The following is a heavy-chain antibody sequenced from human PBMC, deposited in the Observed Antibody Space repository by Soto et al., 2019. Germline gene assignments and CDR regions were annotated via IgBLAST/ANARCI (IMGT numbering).Heavy chain of an antibody. J-gene: IGHJ6*02. V-gene: IGHV5-10-1*01. CDR3: ARWGYSYGYDYLGNYYYGMDV. CDR1: GYSFTSYW. D-gene: IGHD5-18*01. Sequence: GGSLKISREGSGYSFTSYWIGWVRQMPGKGLEWMGRIDPSDSYTNYTPSFQGHVTISANKSISTAYLQWSSLKASDTAMYYCARWGYSYGYDYLGNYYYGMDVWGQGTTVTVSS. CDR2: IDPSDSYT.